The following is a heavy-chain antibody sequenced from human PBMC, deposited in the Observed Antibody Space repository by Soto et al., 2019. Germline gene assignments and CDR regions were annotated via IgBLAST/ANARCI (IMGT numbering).Heavy chain of an antibody. CDR2: VCYSGNT. CDR1: GGSISSSSYY. D-gene: IGHD3-9*01. V-gene: IGHV4-39*01. J-gene: IGHJ4*02. Sequence: QLQLQESGPGLVKPSETLSLTCTVSGGSISSSSYYWGWIRQPPRKGLEWIGRVCYSGNTYYNPSLRSRVTISVDTSKNHFSLRLSSVTAAETAVYYCASNPRYYDILAGYYDHRSFAYWGQGTLVTVSS. CDR3: ASNPRYYDILAGYYDHRSFAY.